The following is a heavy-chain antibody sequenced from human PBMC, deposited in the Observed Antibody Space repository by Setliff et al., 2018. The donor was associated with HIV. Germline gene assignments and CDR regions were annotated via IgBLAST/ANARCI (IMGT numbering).Heavy chain of an antibody. Sequence: ASVKVSCKASGYSFTGYYMHWVRQAPGQGLEWMGRINPNSGGTNYAQKFQGRITMTRDTSISTAYMELSRLRSDDTAVYYCARDEVIEVAGDFDNWGQGTLVTVSS. CDR2: INPNSGGT. V-gene: IGHV1-2*06. CDR3: ARDEVIEVAGDFDN. CDR1: GYSFTGYY. D-gene: IGHD6-19*01. J-gene: IGHJ4*02.